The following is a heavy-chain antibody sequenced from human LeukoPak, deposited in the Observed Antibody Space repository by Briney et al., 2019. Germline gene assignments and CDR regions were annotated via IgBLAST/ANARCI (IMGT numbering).Heavy chain of an antibody. CDR3: VREGYDFWSGYFRGLDY. CDR2: VKQDGSEK. Sequence: GGSLRLSCAASGFTFSRYWMYWVRQAPGKGLEWVANVKQDGSEKYYVDSVKGRFTISRDNAKNSLFLQMSSLRADDTAVYYCVREGYDFWSGYFRGLDYWGQGNLVTVSS. CDR1: GFTFSRYW. D-gene: IGHD3/OR15-3a*01. J-gene: IGHJ4*02. V-gene: IGHV3-7*01.